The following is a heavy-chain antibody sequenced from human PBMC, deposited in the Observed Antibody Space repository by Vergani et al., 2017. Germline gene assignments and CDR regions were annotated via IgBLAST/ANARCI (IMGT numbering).Heavy chain of an antibody. D-gene: IGHD4-23*01. CDR3: ARLGLVTVVLDY. J-gene: IGHJ4*02. CDR2: IYYIGST. V-gene: IGHV4-39*01. Sequence: QLQLHESGPGLVKPSETLYLTCTVSGGYISSSSYYWGWIRQPPGKGLEWIGSIYYIGSTYYNPSLKRRVTISVDTSKNQFSLKLSSVTAADTAVYYCARLGLVTVVLDYWGQGTLVTVSS. CDR1: GGYISSSSYY.